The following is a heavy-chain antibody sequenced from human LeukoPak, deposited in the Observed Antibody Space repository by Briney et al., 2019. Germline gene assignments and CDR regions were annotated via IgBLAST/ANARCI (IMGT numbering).Heavy chain of an antibody. Sequence: GGSLRLSCAASGFTLSSYWMHWVRQAPGKGLVWVSRINSDGSSASYADSVKGRFTISRDNAKNTLYLQMNSLRAEDTAVYYCATPRGSGSYLAFDYWGQGTLVTVSS. CDR1: GFTLSSYW. CDR2: INSDGSSA. D-gene: IGHD1-26*01. CDR3: ATPRGSGSYLAFDY. V-gene: IGHV3-74*01. J-gene: IGHJ4*02.